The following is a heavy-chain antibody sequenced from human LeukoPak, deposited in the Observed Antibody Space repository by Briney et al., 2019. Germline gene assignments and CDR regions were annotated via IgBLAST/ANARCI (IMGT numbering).Heavy chain of an antibody. CDR2: MNPSGGST. CDR3: ARVSPQVAGEDDY. V-gene: IGHV1-46*01. J-gene: IGHJ4*02. Sequence: GASVKVSCKASGYTFTSYYMNWVRQAPGQGLEWMGIMNPSGGSTSYAQKFQGRVTMTRDTSTSRVYMELSSLRSEDTAVYYCARVSPQVAGEDDYWGQGTLVTVSS. D-gene: IGHD6-19*01. CDR1: GYTFTSYY.